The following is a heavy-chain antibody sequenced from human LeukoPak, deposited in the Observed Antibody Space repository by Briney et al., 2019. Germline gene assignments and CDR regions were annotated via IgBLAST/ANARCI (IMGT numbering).Heavy chain of an antibody. CDR1: GGSISSHY. J-gene: IGHJ4*02. V-gene: IGHV4-59*11. Sequence: PWETLSLTCTVSGGSISSHYWSWFRQTPGERPEWIAFIYYSGTTNYNPSLKGRVTISIDSSKNQFSLKLSSVTAANTALYYCERCTGFYDSGGRYYWGYFDSWGQGPLVPVSS. CDR3: ERCTGFYDSGGRYYWGYFDS. CDR2: IYYSGTT. D-gene: IGHD1-26*01.